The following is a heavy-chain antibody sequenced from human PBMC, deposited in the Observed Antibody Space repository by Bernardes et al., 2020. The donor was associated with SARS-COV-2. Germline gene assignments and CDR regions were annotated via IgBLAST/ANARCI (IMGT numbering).Heavy chain of an antibody. CDR3: SRRFCTSSSCHYNFYGMGV. D-gene: IGHD3-22*01. J-gene: IGHJ4*02. CDR1: GFTFNNYG. V-gene: IGHV3-33*01. Sequence: GGSLRLSCEASGFTFNNYGMHWVRRAPDKGLEWVAVIWYDGSTKYYADSVKGRFTVSRDNSKSTLYLQMNCLRADDTAVYYCSRRFCTSSSCHYNFYGMGVWGQGTLVTVSS. CDR2: IWYDGSTK.